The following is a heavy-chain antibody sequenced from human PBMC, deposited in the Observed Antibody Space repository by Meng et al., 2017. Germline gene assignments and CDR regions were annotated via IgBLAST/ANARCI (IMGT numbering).Heavy chain of an antibody. CDR3: ATMIVVNY. V-gene: IGHV3-30*01. J-gene: IGHJ4*02. CDR2: ISYDGSNK. Sequence: QVRLGGSGGGLVQPGRSLRLSCAASGFTFSSYAMHWVCQAPGKGLEWVAVISYDGSNKYYADSVKGRFTISRDNSKNTLYLQMNSLRAEDTAVYYCATMIVVNYWGQRTLVTVS. CDR1: GFTFSSYA. D-gene: IGHD3-22*01.